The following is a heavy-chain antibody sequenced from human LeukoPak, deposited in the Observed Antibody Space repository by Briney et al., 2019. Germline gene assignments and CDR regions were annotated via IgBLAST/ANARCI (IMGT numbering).Heavy chain of an antibody. D-gene: IGHD2-2*01. CDR1: GFSFSSYA. J-gene: IGHJ3*02. Sequence: PGGSLRLSCAASGFSFSSYAMSWVRQAPGKGLEWVSAISGSGGSTYYADSVKGRFTISRDNSKNTLYLQMNSLRAEDTAVYYCAKDTGYCSSTSCFPPFDAFDIWGQGTMVTVSS. V-gene: IGHV3-23*01. CDR3: AKDTGYCSSTSCFPPFDAFDI. CDR2: ISGSGGST.